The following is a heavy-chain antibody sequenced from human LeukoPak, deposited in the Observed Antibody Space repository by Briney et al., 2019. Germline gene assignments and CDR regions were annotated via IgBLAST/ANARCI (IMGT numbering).Heavy chain of an antibody. CDR2: ISAYNGRT. CDR3: ATGGTYYPCIDY. Sequence: GASVKVSCKASGYTFTSSYINWVRQAPGQRLECMGRISAYNGRTNYAQKFQSRVTMTTHSSTSTAYMDLTSLRSDDTAVYYCATGGTYYPCIDYWGQGTLVTVSS. V-gene: IGHV1-18*01. CDR1: GYTFTSSY. D-gene: IGHD1-26*01. J-gene: IGHJ4*02.